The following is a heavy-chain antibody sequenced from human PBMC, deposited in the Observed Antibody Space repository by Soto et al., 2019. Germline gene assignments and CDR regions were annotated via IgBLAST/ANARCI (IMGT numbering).Heavy chain of an antibody. Sequence: GGSLRLSCAASGFTFSSYSMNWVRQAPGKGLEWVSSISSSSSYIYYADSVKGRFTISRDNAKNSLYLQMNSLRAEDTAVYYCAREGGSSGYYSAFDIWGQGTMVTVSS. CDR2: ISSSSSYI. J-gene: IGHJ3*02. CDR3: AREGGSSGYYSAFDI. V-gene: IGHV3-21*01. CDR1: GFTFSSYS. D-gene: IGHD3-22*01.